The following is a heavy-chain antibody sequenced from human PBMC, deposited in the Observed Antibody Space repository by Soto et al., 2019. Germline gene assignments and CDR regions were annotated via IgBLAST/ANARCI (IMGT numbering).Heavy chain of an antibody. V-gene: IGHV4-31*03. CDR3: ARSMTTVVTLDY. J-gene: IGHJ4*02. Sequence: LSLTCTVSGGSISSGGYYWSWIRQHPGKGLEWIGHIYYSGSTYYNPSLKSRVTISVDTSKNQFSLKLSSVTAADTAVYYCARSMTTVVTLDYWGQGTLVTVSS. CDR2: IYYSGST. CDR1: GGSISSGGYY. D-gene: IGHD4-17*01.